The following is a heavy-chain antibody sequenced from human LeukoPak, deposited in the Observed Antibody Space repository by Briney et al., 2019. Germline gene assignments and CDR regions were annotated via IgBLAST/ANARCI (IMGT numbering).Heavy chain of an antibody. CDR3: ARSPGYCSGGSCYRWYYYYYMDV. V-gene: IGHV4-39*07. J-gene: IGHJ6*03. D-gene: IGHD2-15*01. CDR2: IYYSGST. Sequence: SETLSLTCTVSGGSISTSSYYWGWVRQPPGKGLEWIGYIYYSGSTYYNPSLKSRVTISVDTSKNQFSLKLSSVTAADTAVYYCARSPGYCSGGSCYRWYYYYYMDVWGKGTTVTVSS. CDR1: GGSISTSSYY.